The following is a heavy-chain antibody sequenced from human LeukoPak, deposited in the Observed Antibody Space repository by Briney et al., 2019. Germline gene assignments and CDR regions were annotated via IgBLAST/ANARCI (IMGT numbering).Heavy chain of an antibody. Sequence: GGALRLSCAASGFTFSSYWMHWVRQAPGKGLVWVSRINSDGSSTSYADSVKGRFTISRDNAKNTLYLQMNSLRAEDTAVYYCARNVLPGYFDYWGQGTLVTVSS. CDR1: GFTFSSYW. D-gene: IGHD2-15*01. CDR3: ARNVLPGYFDY. V-gene: IGHV3-74*01. CDR2: INSDGSST. J-gene: IGHJ4*02.